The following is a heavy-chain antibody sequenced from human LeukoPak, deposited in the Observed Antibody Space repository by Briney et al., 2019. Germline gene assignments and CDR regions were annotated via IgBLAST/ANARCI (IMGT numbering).Heavy chain of an antibody. CDR3: ARGGWGLWHIFDY. CDR1: GGSFSGYY. V-gene: IGHV4-34*01. CDR2: INHSGST. D-gene: IGHD5-18*01. J-gene: IGHJ4*02. Sequence: SETLSLTCAVYGGSFSGYYWSWIRQPPGKGLEWIGEINHSGSTNYNPSLKSRVTISVDTSKNQFSLKLSSVTAADTAVYYCARGGWGLWHIFDYWGQGTLVTVSS.